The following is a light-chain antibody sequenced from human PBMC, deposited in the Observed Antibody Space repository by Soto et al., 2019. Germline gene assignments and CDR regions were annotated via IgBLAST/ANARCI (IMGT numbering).Light chain of an antibody. CDR1: QTISNW. CDR3: HQYSSFLYT. CDR2: VAS. Sequence: DIQMTQSPSTLSASVGDRVTITCRASQTISNWLAWYQQKPGKAPKLLIFVASTLESGVPSRFSGSGSGTEFTLTISSLQPDDFATYYCHQYSSFLYTFGQGTKLEIK. J-gene: IGKJ2*01. V-gene: IGKV1-5*01.